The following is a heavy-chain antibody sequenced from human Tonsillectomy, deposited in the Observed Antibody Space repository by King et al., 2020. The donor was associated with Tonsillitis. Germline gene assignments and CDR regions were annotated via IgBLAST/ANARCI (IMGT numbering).Heavy chain of an antibody. CDR1: GFTFDDYA. D-gene: IGHD6-19*01. CDR3: AKARAPYSSGLSHNYYYYYGMDV. Sequence: VQLVESGGVVVQPGGSLRLSCAASGFTFDDYAMNWVRQSPGKGLEWVSLISCDGGNTNYADSVKGRFTISKDNRKKSMYLKINSLRTEDTALYYCAKARAPYSSGLSHNYYYYYGMDVWGQGTTVTVSS. V-gene: IGHV3-43D*03. CDR2: ISCDGGNT. J-gene: IGHJ6*02.